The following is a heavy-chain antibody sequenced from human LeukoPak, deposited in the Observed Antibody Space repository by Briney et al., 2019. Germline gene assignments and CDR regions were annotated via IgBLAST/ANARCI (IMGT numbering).Heavy chain of an antibody. V-gene: IGHV1-69*02. D-gene: IGHD1-26*01. J-gene: IGHJ4*02. CDR2: IIPILGIA. CDR1: GGTFSSYT. Sequence: SVKVSCKASGGTFSSYTIGWVRQAPGQGLEWMGRIIPILGIANYAQKFQGRVTITADKSTSTAYMELSSLRSEDTAVYYCARLILVGATTDYWGQGTLVTVSS. CDR3: ARLILVGATTDY.